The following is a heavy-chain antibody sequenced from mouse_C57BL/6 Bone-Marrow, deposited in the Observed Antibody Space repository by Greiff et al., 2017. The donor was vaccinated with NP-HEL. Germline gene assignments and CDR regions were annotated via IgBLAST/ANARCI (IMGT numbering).Heavy chain of an antibody. CDR1: GYTFTNYW. V-gene: IGHV1-63*01. CDR3: ARYYGHYYAMDY. D-gene: IGHD1-1*02. Sequence: QVHVKQSGAELVRPGTSVKMSCKASGYTFTNYWIGWAKQRPGHGLEWIGDIYPGGGYTNYNEKFKGKATLTAVKSSSTAYMQFSSLTSEDSAIYYCARYYGHYYAMDYWGQGTSVTVSS. J-gene: IGHJ4*01. CDR2: IYPGGGYT.